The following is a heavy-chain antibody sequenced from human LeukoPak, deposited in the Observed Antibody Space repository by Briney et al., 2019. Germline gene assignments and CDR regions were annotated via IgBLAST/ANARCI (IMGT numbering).Heavy chain of an antibody. D-gene: IGHD2-2*01. CDR1: VGSFSGYY. J-gene: IGHJ5*02. Sequence: PSETLSLTCAVYVGSFSGYYWSGLPQSPGKGLEWIGEINHSGSTNYNPSLKSRVTLSVDTSKNQFSLKLSPVTTAGTGVLYCGRGRGVVVPAAIEPSRYNWFEPTGHRTL. V-gene: IGHV4-34*01. CDR3: GRGRGVVVPAAIEPSRYNWFEP. CDR2: INHSGST.